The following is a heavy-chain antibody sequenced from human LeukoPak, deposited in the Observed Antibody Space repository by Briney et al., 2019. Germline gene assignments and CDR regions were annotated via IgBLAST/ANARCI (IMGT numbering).Heavy chain of an antibody. CDR3: ARHYGP. J-gene: IGHJ5*02. Sequence: PSETLSLTCAVSGGSIGSYYWGWIRQPPGKGLEWIGSIYSSGSTYYNPSLKSRVTISVDTSKNQFSLKLSSVTAADTAVYYCARHYGPWGQGTLVTVSS. CDR2: IYSSGST. V-gene: IGHV4-39*01. CDR1: GGSIGSYY. D-gene: IGHD4-17*01.